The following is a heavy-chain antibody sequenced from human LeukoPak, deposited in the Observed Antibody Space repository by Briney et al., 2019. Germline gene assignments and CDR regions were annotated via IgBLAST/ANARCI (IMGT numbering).Heavy chain of an antibody. V-gene: IGHV1-46*01. J-gene: IGHJ4*02. CDR3: ARGRTYYYGSGGRNFDY. Sequence: ASVKVSCKASGYTFTYYYIHWVRQAPGQGLEWMGIINPSGGSTNYAQHFQGRVTMTRDISTSTVNMELRTLRSEDTAVYYCARGRTYYYGSGGRNFDYWGQGTLVTVSS. CDR1: GYTFTYYY. CDR2: INPSGGST. D-gene: IGHD3-10*01.